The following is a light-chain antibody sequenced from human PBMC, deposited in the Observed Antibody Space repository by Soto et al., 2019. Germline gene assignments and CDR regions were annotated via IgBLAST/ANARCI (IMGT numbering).Light chain of an antibody. CDR3: TSYRSNNLVV. J-gene: IGLJ2*01. V-gene: IGLV2-14*01. Sequence: QSALTQPASVSASPRQSITISCTGTNSDVGDYNYVSWYQQYPGKAPKLMIYDVINRPSGVSNRFSGSKSGNTASLTISGLQAEDEADYYCTSYRSNNLVVFGGGTKLTVL. CDR1: NSDVGDYNY. CDR2: DVI.